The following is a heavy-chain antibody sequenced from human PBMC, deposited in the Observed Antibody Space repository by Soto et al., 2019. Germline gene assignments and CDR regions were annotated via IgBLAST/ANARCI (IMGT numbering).Heavy chain of an antibody. D-gene: IGHD3-22*01. CDR3: AKTEGDHYYDSSGYYYRY. J-gene: IGHJ4*02. V-gene: IGHV3-23*01. Sequence: SLRLSCAASGFTFSSYAMSWVRQAPGKGLEWVSAISGSGGSTYYADSVKGRFTISRDNSKNTLYLQMNSLRAEDTAVYYCAKTEGDHYYDSSGYYYRYWGQGTLVTVSS. CDR1: GFTFSSYA. CDR2: ISGSGGST.